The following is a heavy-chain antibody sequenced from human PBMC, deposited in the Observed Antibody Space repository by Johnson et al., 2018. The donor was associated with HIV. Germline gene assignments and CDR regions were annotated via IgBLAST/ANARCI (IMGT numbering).Heavy chain of an antibody. CDR3: AKARPGGEGEAFDI. CDR1: GFTFSSYA. J-gene: IGHJ3*02. CDR2: ISYDGSNK. Sequence: QVQLVESGGGVVQPGRSLRLSCAASGFTFSSYAMHWVRQAPGKGLEWVAVISYDGSNKYYADSVKGRFTISRDNSKNTLYLQMNSLRAEDTAVYYCAKARPGGEGEAFDIWGRGTMVSASS. D-gene: IGHD2-21*01. V-gene: IGHV3-30*04.